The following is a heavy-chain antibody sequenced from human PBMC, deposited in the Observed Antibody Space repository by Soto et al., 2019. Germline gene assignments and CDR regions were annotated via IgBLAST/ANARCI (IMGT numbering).Heavy chain of an antibody. V-gene: IGHV4-38-2*02. CDR1: GYSISSGYY. CDR3: ARDGTYCRSSAIDY. CDR2: IYHSGST. J-gene: IGHJ4*02. Sequence: SETLSLTCAASGYSISSGYYWGWTRQPPGKGLEWIGSIYHSGSTYYNPSLKSRVTISVDTSKNHFSLKLSSVTAADTAVYYCARDGTYCRSSAIDYWGQGSLVTGSS. D-gene: IGHD6-6*01.